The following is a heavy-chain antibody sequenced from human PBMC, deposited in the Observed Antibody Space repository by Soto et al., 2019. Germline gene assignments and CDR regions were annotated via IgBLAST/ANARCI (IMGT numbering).Heavy chain of an antibody. J-gene: IGHJ6*02. CDR2: IYYSGST. V-gene: IGHV4-31*03. CDR3: ARDADYGGSRGGMDV. CDR1: GGSVNNANYF. Sequence: QVRLEESGPGLVKPSETLSLICSVSGGSVNNANYFWNWIRHHPENGLEWIGYIYYSGSTRYNPSLKTRATLSIDTSKNQFSLRLNSVTVADTDVYFCARDADYGGSRGGMDVWGRGTTVTVSS. D-gene: IGHD4-17*01.